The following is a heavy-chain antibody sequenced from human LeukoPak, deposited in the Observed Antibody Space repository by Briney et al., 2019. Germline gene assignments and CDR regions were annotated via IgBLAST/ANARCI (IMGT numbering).Heavy chain of an antibody. CDR1: GFSLSTRGMC. CDR3: ARSMIAVAGTYFDY. Sequence: SGSALVKPTQTLTLTCTFSGFSLSTRGMCVSWIRQPPGKALEWLARIDWDDDKYYSTSLKTRLTISKDTSKNQVVLTMTNMDPVDTATYYCARSMIAVAGTYFDYWGQGTLVTVSS. CDR2: IDWDDDK. J-gene: IGHJ4*02. V-gene: IGHV2-70*11. D-gene: IGHD6-19*01.